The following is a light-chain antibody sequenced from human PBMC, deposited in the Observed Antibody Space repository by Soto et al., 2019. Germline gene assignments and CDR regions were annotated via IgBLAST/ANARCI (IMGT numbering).Light chain of an antibody. V-gene: IGKV3-15*01. CDR3: QQYNNWPRT. CDR2: GAS. CDR1: QSVSSN. J-gene: IGKJ1*01. Sequence: EIVMTQSPATLSVSPGERATLSCRASQSVSSNLAWYQQKPGQAPRLLIYGASTRATGIPARFSGSGSGTEFTLTISSLQSEDFAVYYCQQYNNWPRTFGQGNKVEL.